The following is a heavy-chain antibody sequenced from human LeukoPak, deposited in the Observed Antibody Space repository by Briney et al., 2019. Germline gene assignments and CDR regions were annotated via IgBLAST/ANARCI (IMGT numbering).Heavy chain of an antibody. CDR2: IYYSGST. D-gene: IGHD5-24*01. CDR1: GGSLSSYY. CDR3: ARRAEMTQSPFDY. Sequence: SETLSLTCTVSGGSLSSYYWSWIRQPPGKGLEWIGYIYYSGSTNYNPSLKSRVTISVDTSKNQFSLKLSSVTAADTAVYYCARRAEMTQSPFDYWGQGTLVTVSS. V-gene: IGHV4-59*01. J-gene: IGHJ4*02.